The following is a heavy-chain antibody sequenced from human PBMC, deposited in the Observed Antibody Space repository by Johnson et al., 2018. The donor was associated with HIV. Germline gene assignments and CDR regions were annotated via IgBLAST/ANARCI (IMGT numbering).Heavy chain of an antibody. J-gene: IGHJ3*02. CDR2: NNSDGSST. D-gene: IGHD6-19*01. CDR3: SRKQWLEIPSDAFDI. V-gene: IGHV3-74*02. Sequence: VQLVESGGGFVQPGGSLRLSCVASGFTFSSYWMHWVRQAPGKGLVWVSRNNSDGSSTTYEDSVKGRFTIDRDNAKHTLFLQMNSLRAGDTAVDYCSRKQWLEIPSDAFDIWGQGTMVTVSS. CDR1: GFTFSSYW.